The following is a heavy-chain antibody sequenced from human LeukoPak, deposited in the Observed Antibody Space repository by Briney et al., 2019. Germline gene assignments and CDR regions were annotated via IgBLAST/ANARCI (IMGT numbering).Heavy chain of an antibody. V-gene: IGHV5-51*01. CDR3: ARGGLRYSGYDNFDY. Sequence: GESLKISCKGSGYSFTSYWIGWVRQMPGKGLEWMGIIYPGDSDTRYSPYFQGQVTISADKSISTAYLQWSSLKASDTAMYYCARGGLRYSGYDNFDYWGQGTLVTVSS. J-gene: IGHJ4*02. D-gene: IGHD5-12*01. CDR2: IYPGDSDT. CDR1: GYSFTSYW.